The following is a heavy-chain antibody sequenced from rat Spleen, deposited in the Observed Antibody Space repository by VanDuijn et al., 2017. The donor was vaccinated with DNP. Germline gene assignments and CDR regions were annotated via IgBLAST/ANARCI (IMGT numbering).Heavy chain of an antibody. V-gene: IGHV5-58*01. CDR2: ISTDGGRT. CDR1: GFTFSSYW. CDR3: VKHLDA. Sequence: EVQLVETGGGLVQPGRSLKLSCVASGFTFSSYWVYWIRQAPGNGLECVASISTDGGRTYYPDSVRGRFTISRDNAENTIYLQMNSLRSEDTGTYYCVKHLDAWGQGTSVTVSS. J-gene: IGHJ4*01.